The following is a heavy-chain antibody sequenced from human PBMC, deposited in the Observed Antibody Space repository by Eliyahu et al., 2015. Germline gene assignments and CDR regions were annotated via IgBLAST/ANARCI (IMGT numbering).Heavy chain of an antibody. CDR2: IWPGDSDT. CDR3: ARQGDFDSTTYYFLVPFDY. V-gene: IGHV5-51*01. CDR1: GYSFXNYX. D-gene: IGHD3-22*01. Sequence: EVQLVQSGTEVKKPGESXKXSCKVSGYSFXNYXXGWVRQMPGKGLEWMGNIWPGDSDTRYSPSFQGQVTISADKSINTAYLHLTNLKASDTAMYYCARQGDFDSTTYYFLVPFDYWGQGTLVTVSS. J-gene: IGHJ4*02.